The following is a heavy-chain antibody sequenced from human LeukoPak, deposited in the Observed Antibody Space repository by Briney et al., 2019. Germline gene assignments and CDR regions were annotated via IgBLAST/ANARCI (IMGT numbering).Heavy chain of an antibody. D-gene: IGHD6-6*01. V-gene: IGHV4-59*12. Sequence: SETLSLTCTVSGGSISSYYWSWIRQPPGKGLEWIGYIFYTGSTNYNPSLKSRVTISVDTSRNQFSLKLSSVTAADTAVYYCARDRSAARSYFDYWGQGTLVTVSS. CDR2: IFYTGST. CDR1: GGSISSYY. CDR3: ARDRSAARSYFDY. J-gene: IGHJ4*02.